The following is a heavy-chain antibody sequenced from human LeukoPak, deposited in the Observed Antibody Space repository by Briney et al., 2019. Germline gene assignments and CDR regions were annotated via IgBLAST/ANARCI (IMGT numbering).Heavy chain of an antibody. J-gene: IGHJ4*02. CDR2: ISESGTAI. CDR1: GFTVSNYN. Sequence: PGGSLRLSCAASGFTVSNYNMNWVRQARGKGLEWVSFISESGTAIYYADSVKGRFTISRDNSKNTLYLQMNSLRAEDTAVYYCAKDIPPGYFDWLSPSFDYWGQGTLVTVSS. V-gene: IGHV3-23*01. CDR3: AKDIPPGYFDWLSPSFDY. D-gene: IGHD3-9*01.